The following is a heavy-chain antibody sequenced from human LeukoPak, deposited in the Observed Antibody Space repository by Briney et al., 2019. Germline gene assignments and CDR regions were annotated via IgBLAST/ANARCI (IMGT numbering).Heavy chain of an antibody. V-gene: IGHV3-15*01. CDR2: IKSKTDGGTT. Sequence: GGSLRLSCAASGFTFSNAWMSWVRQAPGKGLEWVGRIKSKTDGGTTDYAAPVKGRFTISRDDSKNTLYLQMNSLKTEDTAVYYCTTEETVATWAANFDYWGQGTLVTVSS. D-gene: IGHD4-11*01. CDR1: GFTFSNAW. J-gene: IGHJ4*02. CDR3: TTEETVATWAANFDY.